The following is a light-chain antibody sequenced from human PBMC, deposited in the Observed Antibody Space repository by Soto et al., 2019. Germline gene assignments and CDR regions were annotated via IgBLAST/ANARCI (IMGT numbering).Light chain of an antibody. CDR1: RLDVGRFNY. Sequence: PSASGSPGQSVTISCAGTRLDVGRFNYVSWYQHHPGKAPKLIIYDVTKRPPGVPDRFSGSKSGNTAYLTVSGLQAEDEADYFCSSFVHGTSYVFGTGTKVTV. J-gene: IGLJ1*01. V-gene: IGLV2-8*01. CDR2: DVT. CDR3: SSFVHGTSYV.